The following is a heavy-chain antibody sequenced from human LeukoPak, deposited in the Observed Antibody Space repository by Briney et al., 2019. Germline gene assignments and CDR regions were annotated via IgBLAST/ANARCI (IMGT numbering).Heavy chain of an antibody. Sequence: GGSLRLSCEASGFTFSSYWMSWIRQAPGKGLEWVSYISSSGSTIYYADSVKGRFTISRDNAKNSLYLQMNSLRAEDTAVYYCATENGASHAFDIWGQGTMVTVSS. CDR3: ATENGASHAFDI. CDR2: ISSSGSTI. D-gene: IGHD1-26*01. J-gene: IGHJ3*02. V-gene: IGHV3-11*01. CDR1: GFTFSSYW.